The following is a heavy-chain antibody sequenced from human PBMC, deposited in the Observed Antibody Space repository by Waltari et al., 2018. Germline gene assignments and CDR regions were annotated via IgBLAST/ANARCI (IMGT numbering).Heavy chain of an antibody. CDR1: GGTFSSYA. V-gene: IGHV1-69*08. CDR3: ARNSDVGELWGGNYFDY. J-gene: IGHJ4*02. Sequence: QVQLVQSGAEVKKPGSSVKVSCKASGGTFSSYAISWVRQAPGQGLEWMGRIIPIFGTANYAQKFQGRVTITADKSTSTAYMELSSLRSEDTAVYYCARNSDVGELWGGNYFDYWGQGTLVTVSS. CDR2: IIPIFGTA. D-gene: IGHD3-16*01.